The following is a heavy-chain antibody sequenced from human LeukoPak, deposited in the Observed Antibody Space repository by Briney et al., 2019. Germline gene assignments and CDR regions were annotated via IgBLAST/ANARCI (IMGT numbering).Heavy chain of an antibody. CDR3: ATQQALLEQRFDY. Sequence: GASVKVSCKLSGYTLTELSMHWVRQAPRTGVEWMGGFYPEVGETIDAQKFQGRVTMTEDPSTDTAYMELTTLRSEDTAVYYCATQQALLEQRFDYWGQGTLVTVSS. CDR1: GYTLTELS. V-gene: IGHV1-24*01. D-gene: IGHD1/OR15-1a*01. CDR2: FYPEVGET. J-gene: IGHJ4*02.